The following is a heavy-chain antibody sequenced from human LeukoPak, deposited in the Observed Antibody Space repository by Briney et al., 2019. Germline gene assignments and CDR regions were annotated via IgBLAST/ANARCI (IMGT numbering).Heavy chain of an antibody. CDR3: ARDQLRAGSEDAFDI. J-gene: IGHJ3*02. V-gene: IGHV1-69*13. CDR1: GGTFSSYA. D-gene: IGHD1-7*01. Sequence: ASVKVSCKASGGTFSSYAISWVRQAPGQGLEWMGGIIPIFSTANYAQKFQGRVTITADESASTAYMELSSLRSEDTAVYYCARDQLRAGSEDAFDIWGQGTMVTVSS. CDR2: IIPIFSTA.